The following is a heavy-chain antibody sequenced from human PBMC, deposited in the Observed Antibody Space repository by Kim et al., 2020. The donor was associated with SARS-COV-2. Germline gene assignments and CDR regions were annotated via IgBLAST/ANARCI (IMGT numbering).Heavy chain of an antibody. D-gene: IGHD2-15*01. V-gene: IGHV4-59*01. Sequence: SETLSLTCTVSGGSISSYYWSWIRQPPGKGLEWIGYIYYSGSTNYNPSLKSRVTISVDTSKNQFSLKLSSVTAADTAVYYCAREFGRGGFDPWGQGTLVTVSS. J-gene: IGHJ5*02. CDR1: GGSISSYY. CDR2: IYYSGST. CDR3: AREFGRGGFDP.